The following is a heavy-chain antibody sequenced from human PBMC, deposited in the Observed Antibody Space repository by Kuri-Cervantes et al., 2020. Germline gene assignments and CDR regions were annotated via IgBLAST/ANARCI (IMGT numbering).Heavy chain of an antibody. Sequence: SVKVSCKASGGTFSSYAISWVRQAPGQGLEWMGGIIPIFGTANYAQKFQGRVTITAGESTSTAYMELSSLRSEDTAVYYCARAPRVSSGRDGPYYYYMDVWGKGTTVTVSS. CDR3: ARAPRVSSGRDGPYYYYMDV. CDR2: IIPIFGTA. D-gene: IGHD6-19*01. V-gene: IGHV1-69*13. CDR1: GGTFSSYA. J-gene: IGHJ6*03.